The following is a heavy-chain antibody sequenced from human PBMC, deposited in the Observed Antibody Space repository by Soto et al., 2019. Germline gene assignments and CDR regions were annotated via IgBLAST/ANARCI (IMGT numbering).Heavy chain of an antibody. Sequence: ASVKVSCKASGYTFTSYGISWVRQAPGQGLEWMGWISAYNGNTNYAQKLQGRVTMTTDTSTSTAYMELRSLRSDDTAVYYCARDREDYDFWSGYFYYYYYGMDVWGQGTTVTVPS. CDR2: ISAYNGNT. CDR1: GYTFTSYG. V-gene: IGHV1-18*01. J-gene: IGHJ6*02. CDR3: ARDREDYDFWSGYFYYYYYGMDV. D-gene: IGHD3-3*01.